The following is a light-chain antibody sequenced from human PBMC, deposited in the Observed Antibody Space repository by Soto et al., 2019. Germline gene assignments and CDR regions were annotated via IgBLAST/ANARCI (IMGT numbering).Light chain of an antibody. CDR3: QQYRWWPPRT. Sequence: EVVVTQSPDTLSVSPGESATLFCRTSQDVTTNLAWYQQRPGQAPRLLISDATTRATGVSARFSGRGSGTEFTLTISSLQSEDLAVYFCQQYRWWPPRTFGQGTRVEIK. J-gene: IGKJ1*01. V-gene: IGKV3-15*01. CDR1: QDVTTN. CDR2: DAT.